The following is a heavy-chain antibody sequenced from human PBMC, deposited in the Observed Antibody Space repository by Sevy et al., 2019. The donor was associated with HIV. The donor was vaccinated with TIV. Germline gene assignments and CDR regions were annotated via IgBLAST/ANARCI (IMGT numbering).Heavy chain of an antibody. D-gene: IGHD3-22*01. CDR2: IKSKTDGGTT. J-gene: IGHJ4*02. V-gene: IGHV3-15*01. Sequence: GGSLRLSCAASGFTFSNAWMSWVRQAPGKGLEWVDRIKSKTDGGTTDYAAPVKGRFTISRDDSKNTLYLQMNSLKTEDTAVYYCTTESSDYYDSSGYYPYWGQGTLVTVSS. CDR3: TTESSDYYDSSGYYPY. CDR1: GFTFSNAW.